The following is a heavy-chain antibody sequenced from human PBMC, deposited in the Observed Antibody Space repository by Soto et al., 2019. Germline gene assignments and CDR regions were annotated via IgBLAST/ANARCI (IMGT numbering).Heavy chain of an antibody. D-gene: IGHD4-17*01. V-gene: IGHV4-4*02. CDR3: ARYDFGNFDY. Sequence: SETLSLTCAVSGDSISSSFWWSWVRQPPGKGLEWIGEIYHTESTVYNPSLKSRVTISVDKSKNQFSLNLDSVTAADTAVYYCARYDFGNFDYWGRVILVTFSS. CDR1: GDSISSSFW. CDR2: IYHTEST. J-gene: IGHJ4*02.